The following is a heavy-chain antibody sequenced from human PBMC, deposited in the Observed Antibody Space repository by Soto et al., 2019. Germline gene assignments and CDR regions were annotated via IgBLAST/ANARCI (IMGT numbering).Heavy chain of an antibody. CDR1: GFTFSAYW. V-gene: IGHV3-74*01. CDR2: ISDDGSTA. J-gene: IGHJ4*02. D-gene: IGHD1-1*01. Sequence: GGSLRLSCAVSGFTFSAYWMHWVRQVPGKGLTWVSRISDDGSTATYADSVKGRFVISRDNAKNSLYLEMNTLRVDDSGLYYCARGPRVSSTGTGAHWGRGTLVTVSS. CDR3: ARGPRVSSTGTGAH.